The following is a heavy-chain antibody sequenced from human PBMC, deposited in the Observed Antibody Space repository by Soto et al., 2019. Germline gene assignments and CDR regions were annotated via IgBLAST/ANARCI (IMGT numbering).Heavy chain of an antibody. Sequence: SETLSLTCTVSGDSITSNSYFWAWIRQPPGKGLEWIGSIYYSGTTYYNPSLKSRVTISVDTSKNQFSLKLSSVTAADTAVYYCARHGILSRDCSGGSCYLNWFDPWGQGTLVTVSS. CDR1: GDSITSNSYF. CDR2: IYYSGTT. J-gene: IGHJ5*02. CDR3: ARHGILSRDCSGGSCYLNWFDP. V-gene: IGHV4-39*01. D-gene: IGHD2-15*01.